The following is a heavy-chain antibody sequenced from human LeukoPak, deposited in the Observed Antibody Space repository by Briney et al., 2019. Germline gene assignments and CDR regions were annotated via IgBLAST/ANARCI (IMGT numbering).Heavy chain of an antibody. D-gene: IGHD5-18*01. CDR2: IYPGDSDT. J-gene: IGHJ4*02. CDR3: ARGSSGYSYGFDY. CDR1: GYSFISYW. Sequence: GESLKISCKGSGYSFISYWIGWVRQMPGKGLEWMGIIYPGDSDTRYSPSFQGQVTISADKSIRNAFLQWSSLKASDTAMYYCARGSSGYSYGFDYWGQGTLVTVSS. V-gene: IGHV5-51*01.